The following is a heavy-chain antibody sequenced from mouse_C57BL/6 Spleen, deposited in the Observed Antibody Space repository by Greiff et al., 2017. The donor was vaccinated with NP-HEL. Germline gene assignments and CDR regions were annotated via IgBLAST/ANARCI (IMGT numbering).Heavy chain of an antibody. V-gene: IGHV1-42*01. CDR3: AREYYGSRGYFDY. J-gene: IGHJ2*01. D-gene: IGHD1-1*01. CDR2: INPSTGGT. Sequence: VQLQQSGPELVKPGASVKISCKASGYSFTGYYMNWVKQSPEKSLEWIGEINPSTGGTTYNQKFKAKTTLTVDKSSSTAYMQLKSLTSEDSAVYYCAREYYGSRGYFDYWGQGTTLTVSS. CDR1: GYSFTGYY.